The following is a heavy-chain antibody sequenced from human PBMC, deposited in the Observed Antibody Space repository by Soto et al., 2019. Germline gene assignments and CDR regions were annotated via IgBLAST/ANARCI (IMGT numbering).Heavy chain of an antibody. D-gene: IGHD3-9*01. V-gene: IGHV4-59*08. J-gene: IGHJ6*02. CDR1: GGSISSYY. Sequence: PSETLSLTCTVSGGSISSYYWSWIRQPPGKGLEWIGYIYYSGSTNYNPSLKSRVTISVDTSKNQFSLKLSSVTAADTAVYYCARLQGGTGYYYYYYGMDVWGQGTTVTVSS. CDR2: IYYSGST. CDR3: ARLQGGTGYYYYYYGMDV.